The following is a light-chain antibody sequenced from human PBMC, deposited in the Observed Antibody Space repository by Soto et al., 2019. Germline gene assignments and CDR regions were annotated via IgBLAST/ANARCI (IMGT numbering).Light chain of an antibody. V-gene: IGKV1-33*01. J-gene: IGKJ2*01. CDR1: QDISNY. Sequence: DIQMTQSPSSLSASVGDRVTITCQASQDISNYLNWYQQKPGKAPKLLIYHASKLETGVPSRFSGSGSGTDFTFTISSLQPEDIATYYCQQYDNLPRTFGQGTKLEIK. CDR3: QQYDNLPRT. CDR2: HAS.